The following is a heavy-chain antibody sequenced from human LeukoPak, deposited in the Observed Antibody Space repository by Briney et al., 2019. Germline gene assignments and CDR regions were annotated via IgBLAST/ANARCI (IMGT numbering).Heavy chain of an antibody. CDR1: GFAFSVYA. J-gene: IGHJ5*01. Sequence: GGSLRLSCTASGFAFSVYAMTWLRQPPGKGLEWASTINANSGTTSYAASVRGRFTISRDNSKNTLYLQLSTLRADDTATYYCAKPISGGLAVTADWFHPWGQGTLVVVSS. D-gene: IGHD6-19*01. V-gene: IGHV3-23*01. CDR3: AKPISGGLAVTADWFHP. CDR2: INANSGTT.